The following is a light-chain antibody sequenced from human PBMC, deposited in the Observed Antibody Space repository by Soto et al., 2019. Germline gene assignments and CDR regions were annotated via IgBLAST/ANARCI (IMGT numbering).Light chain of an antibody. CDR3: QQYNTWPIT. CDR1: QSVSDK. V-gene: IGKV3-15*01. CDR2: RAS. J-gene: IGKJ5*01. Sequence: EVLMTQSPDTLYVSPGERFTLSCRASQSVSDKLAWYQQKPGQGPRLLVYRASTRTLGIPARFSGSESGTELTLTISSLQSEDFAIYYCQQYNTWPITFGQGTRLEIK.